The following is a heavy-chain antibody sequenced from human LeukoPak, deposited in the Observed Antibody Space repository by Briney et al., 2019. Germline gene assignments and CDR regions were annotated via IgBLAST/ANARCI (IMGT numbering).Heavy chain of an antibody. Sequence: GGSLRLSCAASGFSFSAYWITWVRQAPGKGLEWVATITHDGSQGYYVDSVQGRFTISRDNAEKSLFLQVSSLRADDTAVYYCTTEDWFRFDSWGQGTLLTVSS. J-gene: IGHJ4*02. D-gene: IGHD3-10*01. CDR1: GFSFSAYW. CDR3: TTEDWFRFDS. CDR2: ITHDGSQG. V-gene: IGHV3-7*05.